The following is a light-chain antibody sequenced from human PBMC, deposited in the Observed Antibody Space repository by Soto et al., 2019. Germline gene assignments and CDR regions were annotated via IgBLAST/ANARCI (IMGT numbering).Light chain of an antibody. V-gene: IGKV1-33*01. CDR1: QDISNY. CDR2: DAS. CDR3: QQYDNLPLT. Sequence: DIQMTQSPSSLSACVGDRVTITCQASQDISNYLNWYQQKTGKAPKLLIYDASNLETGVSSRFSGSGSGTDFTFTISSLQPEDIATYYCQQYDNLPLTFGGGTKVEIK. J-gene: IGKJ4*01.